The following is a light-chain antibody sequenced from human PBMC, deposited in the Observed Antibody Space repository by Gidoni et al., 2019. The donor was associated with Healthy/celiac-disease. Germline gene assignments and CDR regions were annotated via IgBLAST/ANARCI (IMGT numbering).Light chain of an antibody. V-gene: IGLV2-23*01. CDR3: CSYAGSSTLV. CDR2: EGS. CDR1: SSDVGSYNL. Sequence: FAPNPPSPLFGFPGQPTTISCTGTSSDVGSYNLVSWYQQHPGKAPKLMIYEGSKRPSGVSNRFSGSKSGNTASLTISGLQAEDEADYYCCSYAGSSTLVFGGGTKLTVL. J-gene: IGLJ2*01.